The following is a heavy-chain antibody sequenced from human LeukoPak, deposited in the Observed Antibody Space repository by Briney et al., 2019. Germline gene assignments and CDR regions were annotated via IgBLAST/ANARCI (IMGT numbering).Heavy chain of an antibody. CDR3: AKSPPTSRYSYGYISYYYTDV. CDR1: GFAFSSCA. V-gene: IGHV3-23*01. Sequence: GGSLRLSCAASGFAFSSCAMTWVRQAPGKGLEWVSAISGSGGSPDYADSVSGRFTISRDNSKNTVYLQMNSLRAEDTATYYCAKSPPTSRYSYGYISYYYTDVWGRGTTVTVSS. J-gene: IGHJ6*03. CDR2: ISGSGGSP. D-gene: IGHD5-18*01.